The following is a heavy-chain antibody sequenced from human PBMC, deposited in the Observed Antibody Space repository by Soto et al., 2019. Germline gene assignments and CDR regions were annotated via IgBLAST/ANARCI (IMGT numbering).Heavy chain of an antibody. CDR2: ISSNGGST. V-gene: IGHV3-64*01. Sequence: GGSLRLSCAASGFTFSSYAMHWVRQAPGKGLEYVSAISSNGGSTYYVNSVKGRFTISRDNSKNTLYLQMGSLRAEDMAVYYCARGAYCSGGSCYSDYGDYSEYFQHWGQGTLVTVSS. CDR1: GFTFSSYA. J-gene: IGHJ1*01. CDR3: ARGAYCSGGSCYSDYGDYSEYFQH. D-gene: IGHD2-15*01.